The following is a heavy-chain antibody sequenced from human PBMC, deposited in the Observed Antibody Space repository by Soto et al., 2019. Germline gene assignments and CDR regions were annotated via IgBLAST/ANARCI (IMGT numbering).Heavy chain of an antibody. CDR1: GYTITSYG. Sequence: QVQLVQSGAEVKKPGASVKVSCKASGYTITSYGISWVRQAPGQGLEWMGWFSAYNGNTNYAQKLQGRVTMTTDTSTSTAYMELRSLRSDDTAVYYCARSRGPRGYSYGGGYWGQGTLVTVSS. CDR2: FSAYNGNT. V-gene: IGHV1-18*01. D-gene: IGHD5-18*01. J-gene: IGHJ4*02. CDR3: ARSRGPRGYSYGGGY.